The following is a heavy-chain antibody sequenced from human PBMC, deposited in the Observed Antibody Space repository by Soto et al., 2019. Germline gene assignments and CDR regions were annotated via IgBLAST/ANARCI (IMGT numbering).Heavy chain of an antibody. Sequence: LRLSGGAAGLTFIDFYMTWILQAPVKWLEWLSYSSPNSNYREYADSLKGRHTISRDNAKKSLYLQMDSLRAEDQAVYYCVRGGGGGQFDPWGQGTLVTVSS. CDR1: GLTFIDFY. CDR2: SSPNSNYR. V-gene: IGHV3-11*06. J-gene: IGHJ5*02. CDR3: VRGGGGGQFDP. D-gene: IGHD2-21*01.